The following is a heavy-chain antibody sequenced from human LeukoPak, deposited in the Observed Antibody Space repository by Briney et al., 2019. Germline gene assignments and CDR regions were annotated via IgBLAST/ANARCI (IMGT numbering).Heavy chain of an antibody. Sequence: SVKVSCKASGGTFSSYAISWVRQAPGQGLEWMGGIIPIFGTANYAQKFQGRVTITTDESTSTAYMELSSLRSEDTAVYYCATRGSPQWLNDNWFDPWGQGTLVTVSP. D-gene: IGHD6-19*01. CDR3: ATRGSPQWLNDNWFDP. J-gene: IGHJ5*02. V-gene: IGHV1-69*05. CDR2: IIPIFGTA. CDR1: GGTFSSYA.